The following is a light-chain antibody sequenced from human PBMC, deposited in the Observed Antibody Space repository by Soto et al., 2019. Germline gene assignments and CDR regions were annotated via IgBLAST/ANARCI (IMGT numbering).Light chain of an antibody. CDR3: HQYNNWPPS. CDR2: RAS. Sequence: APTTPSVSPGERATLSCGASQRVSTNLAWYQQKPGQSPRLLIYRASTRATDIPARFSGSGSGTEFTLTISSLQSEDFAVYYCHQYNNWPPSFGGGTKVDIK. CDR1: QRVSTN. V-gene: IGKV3-15*01. J-gene: IGKJ4*01.